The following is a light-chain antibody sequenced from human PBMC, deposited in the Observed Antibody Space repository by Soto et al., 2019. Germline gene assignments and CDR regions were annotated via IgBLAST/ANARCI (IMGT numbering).Light chain of an antibody. CDR3: ISYRGSNKGVV. J-gene: IGLJ3*02. CDR1: SSDVGGYNY. CDR2: EVS. Sequence: QSALTQPPSASGSPGQSVTISCTGTSSDVGGYNYVSWYQQYPGKAPKLMIYEVSKRPSGVPDRFSGSKSGNTASLTVSGLQAEDEADYYCISYRGSNKGVVFGGGTKLTVL. V-gene: IGLV2-8*01.